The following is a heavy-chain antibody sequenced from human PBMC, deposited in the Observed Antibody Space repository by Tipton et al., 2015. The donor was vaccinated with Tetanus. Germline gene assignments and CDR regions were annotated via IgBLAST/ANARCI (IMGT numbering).Heavy chain of an antibody. D-gene: IGHD5-12*01. Sequence: LRLSCTVSGGSISSYYWSWIRQPPGKGLEWIGYIYYSGSTNYNPSLKSRVTISVDTSKNQFSLKLSSVTAADTAVYYCARDLSSGYGYFDYWGQGTLVTVSS. J-gene: IGHJ4*02. V-gene: IGHV4-59*01. CDR3: ARDLSSGYGYFDY. CDR2: IYYSGST. CDR1: GGSISSYY.